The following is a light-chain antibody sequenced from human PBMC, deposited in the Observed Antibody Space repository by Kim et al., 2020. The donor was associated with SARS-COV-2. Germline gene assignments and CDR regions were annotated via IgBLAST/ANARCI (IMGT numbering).Light chain of an antibody. CDR2: GTS. V-gene: IGKV3-20*01. Sequence: EIVLTQSPGTLSLSPGERATLSCRASQSIRNNYLAWYQQKPGQAPRLLIRGTSSRATGIPDRFSGSGSGTDFTLTITRLEPEDVAVYYCQEYGGSPPITFGPGTKVDIK. J-gene: IGKJ3*01. CDR1: QSIRNNY. CDR3: QEYGGSPPIT.